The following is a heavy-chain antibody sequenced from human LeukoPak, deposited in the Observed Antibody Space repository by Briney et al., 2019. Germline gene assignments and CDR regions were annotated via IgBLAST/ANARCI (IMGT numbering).Heavy chain of an antibody. CDR1: GYTFTSYA. Sequence: ASVRVSCKASGYTFTSYAMHWVRQAPGQRLEWMGWINAGNGNTKYSQKFQGRVTITRDTSASTAYMELSSLRSEDTAVYYCARTDSSGYYYYYYGMDVWGQGTTVTVSS. CDR2: INAGNGNT. CDR3: ARTDSSGYYYYYYGMDV. V-gene: IGHV1-3*01. J-gene: IGHJ6*02. D-gene: IGHD3-22*01.